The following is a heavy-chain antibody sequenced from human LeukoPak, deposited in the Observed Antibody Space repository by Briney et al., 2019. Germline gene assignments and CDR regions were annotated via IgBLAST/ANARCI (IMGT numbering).Heavy chain of an antibody. CDR1: GGSISSYY. CDR2: IYYSGST. CDR3: ARGDYYYYYYMDV. Sequence: SETLSLTCTVSGGSISSYYWSWIRQPPGKGLEWIGYIYYSGSTNYNPSLKSRVTISVDTSKNQFSLRLSSVTAADTAVYYCARGDYYYYYYMDVWGKGTTVIVSS. J-gene: IGHJ6*03. V-gene: IGHV4-59*01.